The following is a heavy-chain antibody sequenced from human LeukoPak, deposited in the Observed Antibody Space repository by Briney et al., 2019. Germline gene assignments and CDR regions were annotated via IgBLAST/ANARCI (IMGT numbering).Heavy chain of an antibody. CDR1: DFSVGSNY. J-gene: IGHJ6*03. V-gene: IGHV3-30*03. CDR3: ARDVEMATILYYYMDV. D-gene: IGHD5-24*01. CDR2: ISYDGSNK. Sequence: PGGALRLSCAASDFSVGSNYMTWVRQAPGRGLEWVAVISYDGSNKYYADSVKGRFTISRDNSKNTLYLQMNSLRAEDTAVYYCARDVEMATILYYYMDVWGKGTTVTVSS.